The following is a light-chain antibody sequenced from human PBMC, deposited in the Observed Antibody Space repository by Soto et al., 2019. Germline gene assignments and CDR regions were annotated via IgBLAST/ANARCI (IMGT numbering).Light chain of an antibody. J-gene: IGKJ2*01. CDR2: KVS. V-gene: IGKV2-30*01. CDR1: QSLLYTDGNTY. Sequence: DVVMTQSPLSLPVTLGQPASISCKSSQSLLYTDGNTYLHWFQQRPGQSPRHLIYKVSNRDSGVPDRFSGSGSGTDFTLKISRVEADDVGVYYCMQGTHWPRTFGQGTKLEIK. CDR3: MQGTHWPRT.